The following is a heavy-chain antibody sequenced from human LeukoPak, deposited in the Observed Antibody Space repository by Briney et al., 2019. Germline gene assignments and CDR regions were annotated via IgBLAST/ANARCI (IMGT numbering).Heavy chain of an antibody. CDR3: ARVRRRSMAEPTTNNWFDP. Sequence: PGESLKISCKGSGYSFTSYWIGWVRQMPGKGLEWMGIIYPGDSDTRYSPSFQGQVTISADKSISTAYLQWSSLKASDTAMYYCARVRRRSMAEPTTNNWFDPWGQGTLVTVSS. CDR1: GYSFTSYW. V-gene: IGHV5-51*01. J-gene: IGHJ5*02. D-gene: IGHD1-14*01. CDR2: IYPGDSDT.